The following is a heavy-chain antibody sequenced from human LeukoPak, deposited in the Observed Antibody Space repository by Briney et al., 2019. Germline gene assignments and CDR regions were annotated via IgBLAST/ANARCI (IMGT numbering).Heavy chain of an antibody. Sequence: GGSLRLSCAASGFTFSNYWMIWVRQAPGKGLEGVANINQDGSEKYYVDSVKGRFTISRDNAKNSLYLQMNSLRAEDTAVYYCARKSDSSVFGGFDFWGQGTMVTVSS. CDR1: GFTFSNYW. D-gene: IGHD3-22*01. CDR2: INQDGSEK. CDR3: ARKSDSSVFGGFDF. V-gene: IGHV3-7*01. J-gene: IGHJ3*01.